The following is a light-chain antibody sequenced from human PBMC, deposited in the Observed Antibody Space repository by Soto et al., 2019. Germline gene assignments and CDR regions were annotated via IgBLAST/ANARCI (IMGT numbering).Light chain of an antibody. CDR2: DVS. Sequence: DIQMTQSPSTLSASVGDTVTITCRASQSVSNWLAWYQQKPGKAPSLLIYDVSNLQSGVPPRFSGGGSGTRFTLTISSLQPDDFATYYCQQYSVSPWTFGQGTKVEIK. J-gene: IGKJ1*01. CDR3: QQYSVSPWT. CDR1: QSVSNW. V-gene: IGKV1-5*01.